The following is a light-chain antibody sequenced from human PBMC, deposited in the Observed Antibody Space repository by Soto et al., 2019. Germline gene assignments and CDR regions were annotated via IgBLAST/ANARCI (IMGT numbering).Light chain of an antibody. Sequence: EIVLTQSPATLSLSPGERATLSCRASQSVSSYLAWYQKKPGQAPRLLIYDASNRATGIPARFSGSGSGTDFTLTISSLEPEDFAVYYCHQRTNWPPLTFGGGTKVEIK. CDR2: DAS. CDR3: HQRTNWPPLT. J-gene: IGKJ4*01. CDR1: QSVSSY. V-gene: IGKV3-11*01.